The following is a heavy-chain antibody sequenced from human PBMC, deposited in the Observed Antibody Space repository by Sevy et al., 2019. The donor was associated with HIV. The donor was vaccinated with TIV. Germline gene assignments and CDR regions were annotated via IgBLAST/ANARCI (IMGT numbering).Heavy chain of an antibody. CDR1: GYTFTSYD. Sequence: ASVKVSCKASGYTFTSYDINWVRQATGQGLEWMGWMNPNSGNTGYAQKFQGRVTMTRNTSISTAYMELSSLRSEDTAVYYCARVPGYCSGGSCYSNYYYGMDVWGQGTTVTVSS. V-gene: IGHV1-8*01. J-gene: IGHJ6*02. CDR2: MNPNSGNT. D-gene: IGHD2-15*01. CDR3: ARVPGYCSGGSCYSNYYYGMDV.